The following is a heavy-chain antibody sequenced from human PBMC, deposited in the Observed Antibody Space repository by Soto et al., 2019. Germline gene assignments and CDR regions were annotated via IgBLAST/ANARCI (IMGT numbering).Heavy chain of an antibody. CDR1: GFTFSSYG. J-gene: IGHJ6*02. D-gene: IGHD3-3*01. Sequence: PXGSLRLSCSASGFTFSSYGMHWVRQAPGKGLDWVAVISYDGSNKYYADSVKGRFTISRDNSKNTLYLQMNSLRAEDTAVYYCAKDVRGITIFGVVGPYYYYYGMDVWGQGTTVTVSS. CDR2: ISYDGSNK. CDR3: AKDVRGITIFGVVGPYYYYYGMDV. V-gene: IGHV3-30*18.